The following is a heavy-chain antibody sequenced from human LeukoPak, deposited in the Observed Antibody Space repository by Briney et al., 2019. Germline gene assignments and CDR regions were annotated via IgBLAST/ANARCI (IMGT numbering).Heavy chain of an antibody. CDR2: IYYSGST. Sequence: SETLSLTCAVYGGSFSGYYWSWIRQPPGKGLEWIGSIYYSGSTYYNPSLKSRVTISVDTSKNQFSLKLSSVTAADTAVYYCASLARCSSTSCYTYYYYGMDVWGQGTTVTVSS. J-gene: IGHJ6*02. CDR3: ASLARCSSTSCYTYYYYGMDV. D-gene: IGHD2-2*02. V-gene: IGHV4-34*01. CDR1: GGSFSGYY.